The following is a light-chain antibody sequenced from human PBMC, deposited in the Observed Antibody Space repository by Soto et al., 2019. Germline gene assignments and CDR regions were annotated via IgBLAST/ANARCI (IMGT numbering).Light chain of an antibody. CDR1: QSVSSSY. Sequence: EIVLTQSPGTLSLSPGERATLSCRASQSVSSSYLAWYQQIPGQAPRLLIYGASSRATGIPDRFSGSGSGTDFTLTISRLEPEDFAVYYCQQYGSSSTWTFGQGPKVDIK. J-gene: IGKJ1*01. V-gene: IGKV3-20*01. CDR3: QQYGSSSTWT. CDR2: GAS.